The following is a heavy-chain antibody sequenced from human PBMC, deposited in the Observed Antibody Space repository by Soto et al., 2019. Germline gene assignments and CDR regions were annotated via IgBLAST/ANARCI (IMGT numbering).Heavy chain of an antibody. CDR1: GVTIIVSY. J-gene: IGHJ4*02. CDR3: ARSVAVPGAQIDC. D-gene: IGHD2-8*02. V-gene: IGHV4-59*01. Sequence: PSETLALTFSVSGVTIIVSYCSWIRQSPGQALEWLGYVYYTGSTNYRLSLRSRVSISVDTSNNEFSLRLSSVTAADTAVYFCARSVAVPGAQIDCWSQGTQVPVSS. CDR2: VYYTGST.